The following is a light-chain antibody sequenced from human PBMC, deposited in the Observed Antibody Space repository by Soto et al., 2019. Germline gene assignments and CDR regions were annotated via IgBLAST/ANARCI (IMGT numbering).Light chain of an antibody. V-gene: IGLV2-23*01. J-gene: IGLJ3*02. CDR2: EGT. CDR3: CSYAGSSTWV. Sequence: QSALTQPASVSGSPGQSITVSCTGTSCDVGSYDLVSWYQQRPGKAPKLIIYEGTKRPSGASNRFSGSKSGKTASLTISGLQADDEGDYYCCSYAGSSTWVFGGGTQLTVL. CDR1: SCDVGSYDL.